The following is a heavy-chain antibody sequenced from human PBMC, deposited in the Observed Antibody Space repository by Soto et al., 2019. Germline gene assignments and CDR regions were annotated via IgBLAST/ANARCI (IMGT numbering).Heavy chain of an antibody. J-gene: IGHJ3*02. D-gene: IGHD6-19*01. Sequence: EVQLVESGGGLVQPGGSLRLSCAASGFTFSSYDMHWVRQATGKGLEWVSAIGTAGDTYYPGSVKGRFTTSSENAKNSLSLQMNSLRAGDTAVYYCARGRTGYSSVWYSRAFDIWGQGTMVTVSS. CDR1: GFTFSSYD. V-gene: IGHV3-13*04. CDR2: IGTAGDT. CDR3: ARGRTGYSSVWYSRAFDI.